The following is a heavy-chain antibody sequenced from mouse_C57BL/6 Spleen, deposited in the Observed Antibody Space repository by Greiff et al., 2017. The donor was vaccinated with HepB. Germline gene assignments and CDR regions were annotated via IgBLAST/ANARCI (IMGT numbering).Heavy chain of an antibody. CDR3: ARSLDGFSYAMDY. V-gene: IGHV2-6*03. CDR2: IWSDGST. Sequence: VKLVESGPGLVAPSQSLSITCTVSGFSLTSYGVHWVRQPPGKGLEWLVVIWSDGSTTYNSALKSRLSISKDNSKSQVFLKMNSLQTDDTAMYYCARSLDGFSYAMDYWGQGTSVTVSS. J-gene: IGHJ4*01. D-gene: IGHD2-3*01. CDR1: GFSLTSYG.